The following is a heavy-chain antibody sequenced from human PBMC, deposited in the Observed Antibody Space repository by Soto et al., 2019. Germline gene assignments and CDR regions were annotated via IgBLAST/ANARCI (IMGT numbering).Heavy chain of an antibody. D-gene: IGHD7-27*01. CDR2: ISSSSSYI. Sequence: PGGSLRLSCAASGFTFSSYSMNWARQAPGKGLEWVSSISSSSSYIYYADSVKGRFTISRDNAKNSLYLQMNSLRAEDTAVYYCARGLGSSDAFDIWGQGTMVTVSS. CDR3: ARGLGSSDAFDI. J-gene: IGHJ3*02. CDR1: GFTFSSYS. V-gene: IGHV3-21*01.